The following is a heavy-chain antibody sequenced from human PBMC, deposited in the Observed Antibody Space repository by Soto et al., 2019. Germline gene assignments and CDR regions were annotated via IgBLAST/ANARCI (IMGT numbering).Heavy chain of an antibody. D-gene: IGHD3-10*02. CDR1: GFAFNTYG. Sequence: GGSLRLSCAASGFAFNTYGMHWVRQAPGKGPEWVAFILYEGSRRYYADSVKGRFSISRDNSKNTLFLQMDGLRKEDTAMYYCAKYMLSFRRSHYIFDSWGQGTQVTVSS. J-gene: IGHJ4*02. CDR3: AKYMLSFRRSHYIFDS. CDR2: ILYEGSRR. V-gene: IGHV3-30*02.